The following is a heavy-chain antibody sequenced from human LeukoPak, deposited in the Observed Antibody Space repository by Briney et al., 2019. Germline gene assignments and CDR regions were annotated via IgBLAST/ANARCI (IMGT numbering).Heavy chain of an antibody. CDR2: IKQDGSEK. CDR1: GFTFSSYW. V-gene: IGHV3-7*04. CDR3: ARGGGYDGRVYNYYHMDV. D-gene: IGHD5-12*01. J-gene: IGHJ6*03. Sequence: GGSLRVSCAASGFTFSSYWMSWVRQAPGKGLKWVANIKQDGSEKYYVDSVKGRFTISRDNAKNSLYLQMNSLRVEDTAVYYCARGGGYDGRVYNYYHMDVWGKGTTVTVSS.